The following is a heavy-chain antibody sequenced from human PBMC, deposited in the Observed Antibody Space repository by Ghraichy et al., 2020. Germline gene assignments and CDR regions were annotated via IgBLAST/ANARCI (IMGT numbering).Heavy chain of an antibody. V-gene: IGHV3-23*01. D-gene: IGHD3-9*01. J-gene: IGHJ5*02. Sequence: GGSLRLSCAASGFIFSSYAMSWVRQPSGKGLEWVSAISGSGGSTYYAGSVKGRFTISRDNSKNTLYLQMNSLRAEDTAVYYCARSRYSPVSGWFDPWGQGTLVTVSS. CDR2: ISGSGGST. CDR3: ARSRYSPVSGWFDP. CDR1: GFIFSSYA.